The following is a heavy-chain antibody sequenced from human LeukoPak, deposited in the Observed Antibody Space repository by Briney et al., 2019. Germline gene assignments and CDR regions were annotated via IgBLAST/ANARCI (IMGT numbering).Heavy chain of an antibody. D-gene: IGHD4-23*01. CDR2: IYSDGNT. V-gene: IGHV4-61*02. J-gene: IGHJ6*03. Sequence: SETLSLTCTVSGGSITSDYYYWNWIRQPAGKGLEWIGRIYSDGNTNYNPSLKSRVTISADTSKNQFSLKLSSVTAADTAAYYCANIYGRNSKYYYYYYMDVWGKGTTVTVSS. CDR1: GGSITSDYYY. CDR3: ANIYGRNSKYYYYYYMDV.